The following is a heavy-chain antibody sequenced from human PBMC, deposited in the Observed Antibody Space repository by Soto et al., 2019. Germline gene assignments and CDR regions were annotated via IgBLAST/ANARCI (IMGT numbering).Heavy chain of an antibody. J-gene: IGHJ3*02. CDR3: ARGLWGILVTQAFDI. D-gene: IGHD4-4*01. CDR2: ISGSGGST. Sequence: APGKGLEWVSAISGSGGSTYYADSVKGRFTISRDNSKTTLYLQMNSLRAEDTTFYDLARGLWGILVTQAFDIWGQGTTVTVSS. V-gene: IGHV3-23*01.